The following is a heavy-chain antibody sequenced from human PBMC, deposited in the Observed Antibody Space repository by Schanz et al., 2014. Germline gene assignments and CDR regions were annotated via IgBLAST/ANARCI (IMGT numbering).Heavy chain of an antibody. D-gene: IGHD6-19*01. CDR3: ARLWGGWRIPDY. J-gene: IGHJ4*02. CDR2: IYYSGST. Sequence: QLQMQESGPGLVKPSETLSLTCSVSGDSISSTSYYWGWIRQPPGKGLEWIGSIYYSGSTYYNAPLKGRAPISVDTPKTQFSLKLNSVTAADSAVYYCARLWGGWRIPDYWGQGTLVTVSS. CDR1: GDSISSTSYY. V-gene: IGHV4-39*01.